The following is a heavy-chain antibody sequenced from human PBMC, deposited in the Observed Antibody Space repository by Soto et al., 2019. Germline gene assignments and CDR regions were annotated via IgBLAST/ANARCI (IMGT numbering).Heavy chain of an antibody. CDR1: GFTVSSNY. J-gene: IGHJ6*01. Sequence: SLRLSRAASGFTVSSNYMSWVRQALGKGLEGVSVIYSGGSTYYADSGKSRFISSRDNSKNTLYLQMNSLRAEETAVYYSARIECSAAEVAEYCYYGMGGWQKETTVSTSS. D-gene: IGHD6-25*01. CDR3: ARIECSAAEVAEYCYYGMGG. V-gene: IGHV3-53*01. CDR2: IYSGGST.